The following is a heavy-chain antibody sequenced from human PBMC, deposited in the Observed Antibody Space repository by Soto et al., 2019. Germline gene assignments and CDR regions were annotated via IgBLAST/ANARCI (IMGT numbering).Heavy chain of an antibody. Sequence: ASVKVSCKASGYTFTGYYMHWVRQAPGQGLEWMGWINPNSGGTNYAQKFQGWVTMTRDTSISTAYMELSRLRSDDTAVYYCARDSEGSGSYLGNWFDPWGQGTLVTVSS. CDR3: ARDSEGSGSYLGNWFDP. D-gene: IGHD3-10*01. J-gene: IGHJ5*02. V-gene: IGHV1-2*04. CDR1: GYTFTGYY. CDR2: INPNSGGT.